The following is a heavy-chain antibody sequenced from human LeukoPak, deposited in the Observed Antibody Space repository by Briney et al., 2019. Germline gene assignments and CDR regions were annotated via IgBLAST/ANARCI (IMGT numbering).Heavy chain of an antibody. V-gene: IGHV1-69*13. J-gene: IGHJ4*02. CDR2: IIPIFGTA. CDR3: AREEFGPYRSSCFDY. Sequence: ASVKVSCKASGGTFSSYAISWVRQAPGQGPEWMGGIIPIFGTANYAQKFQGRVTITADESTSTAYMELSSLRSEDTAVYYCAREEFGPYRSSCFDYWGQGTLVTVSS. D-gene: IGHD3-16*01. CDR1: GGTFSSYA.